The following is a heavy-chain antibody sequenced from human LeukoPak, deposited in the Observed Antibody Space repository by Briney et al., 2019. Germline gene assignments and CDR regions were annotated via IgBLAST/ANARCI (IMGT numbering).Heavy chain of an antibody. V-gene: IGHV3-7*05. J-gene: IGHJ4*02. CDR1: GFTFSAYW. D-gene: IGHD2-15*01. CDR3: ARDMEDIVVVIAAYDY. Sequence: GGSLTLSCAASGFTFSAYWMGWVRQAPGKGLEWVANIKQDGTQKHYVGSVKGRFTISRDNAKNSLYLQMNGLRAEDTAVYYCARDMEDIVVVIAAYDYWGQGTLVTVSS. CDR2: IKQDGTQK.